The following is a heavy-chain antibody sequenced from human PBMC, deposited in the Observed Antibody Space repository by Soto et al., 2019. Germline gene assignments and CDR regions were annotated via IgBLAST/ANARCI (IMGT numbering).Heavy chain of an antibody. CDR1: GGTFSSYA. CDR3: ARNHIVVVTGIPPFYYYYYGMDV. CDR2: IIPIFGTA. V-gene: IGHV1-69*01. J-gene: IGHJ6*02. D-gene: IGHD2-21*02. Sequence: QVQLVQSGAEVKKPGSSVKVSCKASGGTFSSYAISWVRQAPGQGLEWMGGIIPIFGTANYAQKFQGRVTITAEESTSTANMELSSRRSEDTAVYYCARNHIVVVTGIPPFYYYYYGMDVWGQGTTVTVSS.